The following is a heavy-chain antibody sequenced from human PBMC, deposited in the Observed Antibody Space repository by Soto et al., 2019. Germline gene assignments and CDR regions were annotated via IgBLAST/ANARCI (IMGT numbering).Heavy chain of an antibody. J-gene: IGHJ4*02. V-gene: IGHV4-61*08. CDR3: ATGRGPVYGGSVDY. Sequence: QVQLQESGPGLVKPSETLSLTCTVSGGSVSSGVYYWNWIRQHPGKRLEWIGYIYYSGSTNYNPSLKSRVTILVDTSKNQFSLKLSSVTAADTAVYYCATGRGPVYGGSVDYWGQGTLVTVSS. CDR2: IYYSGST. CDR1: GGSVSSGVYY. D-gene: IGHD2-15*01.